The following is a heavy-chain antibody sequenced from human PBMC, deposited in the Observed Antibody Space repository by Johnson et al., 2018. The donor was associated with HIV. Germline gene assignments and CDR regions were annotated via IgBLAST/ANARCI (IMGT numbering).Heavy chain of an antibody. CDR3: TTTNLELMDDAFDI. CDR2: INSDGSST. D-gene: IGHD1-7*01. Sequence: VQLVESGGGVVQPRGSLRLSCAASGFTVSSYWMHWVRQAPGKGLVWVSRINSDGSSTSYADSVKGRFTISRDNAKNTLYLQMNSLKTDDTAVYYCTTTNLELMDDAFDIWGQGTMVTVSS. V-gene: IGHV3-74*02. J-gene: IGHJ3*02. CDR1: GFTVSSYW.